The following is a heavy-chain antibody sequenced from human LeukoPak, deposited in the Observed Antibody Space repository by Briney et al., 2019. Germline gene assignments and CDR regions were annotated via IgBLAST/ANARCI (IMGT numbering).Heavy chain of an antibody. V-gene: IGHV1-2*02. J-gene: IGHJ6*02. D-gene: IGHD3-3*01. CDR3: ARLYRSLDAWGMDV. CDR1: GYTFTGYY. Sequence: ASVKVSCKASGYTFTGYYMHWVRQAPGQGLEWMGWINPNSGGTNYAQKFQGRVTMTRDTSISTAYMELSRLRSDDTAVYYCARLYRSLDAWGMDVWGQGTTVTVSS. CDR2: INPNSGGT.